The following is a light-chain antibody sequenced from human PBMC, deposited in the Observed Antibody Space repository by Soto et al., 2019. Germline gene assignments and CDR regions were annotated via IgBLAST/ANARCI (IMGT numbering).Light chain of an antibody. Sequence: EIVFTQSPGTLSLSPGERATLSCRASQSVSSSYLAWYQQKPGQAPRLLIYGASSRATGIPDRFSGSGSGTDFTLTISRLEPEDFAVYYCQQYGSSPFTLGPGTKVDIK. CDR1: QSVSSSY. V-gene: IGKV3-20*01. CDR2: GAS. CDR3: QQYGSSPFT. J-gene: IGKJ3*01.